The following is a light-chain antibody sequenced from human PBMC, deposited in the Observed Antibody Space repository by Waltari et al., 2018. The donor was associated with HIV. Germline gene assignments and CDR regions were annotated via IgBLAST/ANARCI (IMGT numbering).Light chain of an antibody. Sequence: QSALTQPASVSGSPGQSITISCSGTSSDVGGYNFVSWYQHNAGKAPKLVIYEVNNRPSGVSNRFSGSKSGNTASLTISELQAEDEADYYCSSYTKNSRALLYVFGTGTKVTVL. CDR2: EVN. J-gene: IGLJ1*01. CDR1: SSDVGGYNF. CDR3: SSYTKNSRALLYV. V-gene: IGLV2-14*01.